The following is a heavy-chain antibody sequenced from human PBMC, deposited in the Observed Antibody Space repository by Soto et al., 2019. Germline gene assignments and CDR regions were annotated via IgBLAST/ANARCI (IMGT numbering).Heavy chain of an antibody. CDR1: GYTFTGYY. D-gene: IGHD1-26*01. CDR3: AKGGAIVAAGTRVYLYNAMDV. V-gene: IGHV1-2*02. CDR2: INPNSGDT. J-gene: IGHJ6*02. Sequence: ASVKVYCKASGYTFTGYYVHLVRQAPGQGLDGMGWINPNSGDTYLAQRFQGRVTMNRDTSIGTAYMELRGLTSDDTAEYYCAKGGAIVAAGTRVYLYNAMDVWGQGTTVTVSS.